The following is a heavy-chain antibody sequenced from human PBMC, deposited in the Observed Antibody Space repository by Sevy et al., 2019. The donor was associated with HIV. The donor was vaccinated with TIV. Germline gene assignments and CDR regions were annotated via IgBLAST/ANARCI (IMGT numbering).Heavy chain of an antibody. Sequence: SLKISCAASGFTFDDYPMHWVRQAPGKGLEWVSGISWNSASTGYAGSVKGRFTISRDNAKKYLYLQMNSLRAEDTAFYYCGKDIRNYEGDYYHFYGMDVWGQGTTVTVSS. J-gene: IGHJ6*02. CDR3: GKDIRNYEGDYYHFYGMDV. V-gene: IGHV3-9*01. D-gene: IGHD4-4*01. CDR2: ISWNSAST. CDR1: GFTFDDYP.